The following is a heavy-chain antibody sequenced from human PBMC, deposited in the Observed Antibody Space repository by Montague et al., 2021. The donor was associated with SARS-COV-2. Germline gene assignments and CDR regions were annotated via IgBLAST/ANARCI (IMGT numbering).Heavy chain of an antibody. CDR1: GGSISSYY. D-gene: IGHD2-15*01. Sequence: SDTLSLTCTVSGGSISSYYWSWIRQPPGKGLEWIGYIYYSGSTNYNPSLKSRVTISVDTSKNQFSLKPSSVTAADTAVYYCARVGFGYCSGGSCYRAFDYWGQRTLVTVSS. J-gene: IGHJ4*02. CDR2: IYYSGST. V-gene: IGHV4-59*07. CDR3: ARVGFGYCSGGSCYRAFDY.